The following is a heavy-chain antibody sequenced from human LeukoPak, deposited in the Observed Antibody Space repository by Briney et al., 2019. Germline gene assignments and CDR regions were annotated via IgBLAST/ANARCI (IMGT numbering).Heavy chain of an antibody. J-gene: IGHJ4*02. CDR3: AKCADEAGTFDY. CDR2: ISWNSGDT. CDR1: GLTFNDYA. D-gene: IGHD6-25*01. V-gene: IGHV3-9*01. Sequence: GGSLRLSCTACGLTFNDYAMSCVRQAPGKGLEWGSGISWNSGDTGYADSVKGRFTISRDNAKNSLYLQMNSLRPEDTALYYCAKCADEAGTFDYWGQGTLVTVRS.